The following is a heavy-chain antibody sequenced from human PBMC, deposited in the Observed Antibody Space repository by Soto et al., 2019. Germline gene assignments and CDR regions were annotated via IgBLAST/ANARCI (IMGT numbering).Heavy chain of an antibody. CDR1: GFTFSSYS. D-gene: IGHD4-17*01. CDR2: ISSSSSYI. V-gene: IGHV3-21*01. CDR3: ARTTWDCGDRNNRYYYYYYMDV. J-gene: IGHJ6*03. Sequence: EVQLVESGGGLVKPGGSLRLSCAASGFTFSSYSMNWVRQAPGKGLEWVSSISSSSSYIYYADSVKGRFTISRDNAKNSLYLQMNSLRAEDTAVYYCARTTWDCGDRNNRYYYYYYMDVWGKGTTVTVSS.